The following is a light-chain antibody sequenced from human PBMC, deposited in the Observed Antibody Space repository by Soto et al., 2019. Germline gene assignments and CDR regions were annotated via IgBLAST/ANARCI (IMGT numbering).Light chain of an antibody. V-gene: IGKV3-20*01. J-gene: IGKJ1*01. CDR2: GAS. CDR1: LSVSSSS. Sequence: ETVLTQSPGTLSLSPGERATLSCRASLSVSSSSLAWYKHKPGQAPMLLIYGASSRATGIPDRFSGSGSGTDFTLTISRLEPEDFAVYYCQKYGSSPKTFGQGTKVEVK. CDR3: QKYGSSPKT.